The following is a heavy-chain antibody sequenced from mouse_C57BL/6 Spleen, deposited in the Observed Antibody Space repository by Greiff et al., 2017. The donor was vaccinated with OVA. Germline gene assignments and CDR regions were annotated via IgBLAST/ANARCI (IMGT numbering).Heavy chain of an antibody. J-gene: IGHJ4*01. Sequence: QVQLKQPGAELVRPGTSVKLSCKASGYTFTSYWMHWVKQRPGQGLEWIGVIDPYDSYTNYNQKFKGKATLTVDTSSSTAYMQLSSLTSEDSAVYYCARRTTVVEDYAMDYWGKGTSVTVSS. CDR2: IDPYDSYT. V-gene: IGHV1-59*01. D-gene: IGHD1-1*01. CDR3: ARRTTVVEDYAMDY. CDR1: GYTFTSYW.